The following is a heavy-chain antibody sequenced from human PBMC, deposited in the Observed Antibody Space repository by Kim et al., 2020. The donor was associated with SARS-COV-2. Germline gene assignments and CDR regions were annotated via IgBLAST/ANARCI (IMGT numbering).Heavy chain of an antibody. V-gene: IGHV4-34*01. CDR3: ARAGRITIFGVVIPKRGNWFDP. Sequence: SETLSLTCAVYGGSFSGYYWSWIRQPPGKGLEWIGEINHSGSTNYNPSLKSRVTISVATSKNQFSLKLSAVTAADTAVYYCARAGRITIFGVVIPKRGNWFDPWGQGTRVTVSS. CDR1: GGSFSGYY. D-gene: IGHD3-3*01. J-gene: IGHJ5*02. CDR2: INHSGST.